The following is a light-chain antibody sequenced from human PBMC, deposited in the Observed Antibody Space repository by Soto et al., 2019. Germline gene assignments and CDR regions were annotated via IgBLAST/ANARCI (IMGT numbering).Light chain of an antibody. V-gene: IGLV2-18*02. J-gene: IGLJ2*01. CDR3: SSYTSSSTSVV. CDR2: DVS. Sequence: QSALTQPPSVSGSPGQSVTISCTGTSSDVGGYNRVSWYQQPPGTPPRLMIYDVSNRPSGVPDRFSGSKSGNTASLTISGLQAEDEADYYCSSYTSSSTSVVFGGGTKLTVL. CDR1: SSDVGGYNR.